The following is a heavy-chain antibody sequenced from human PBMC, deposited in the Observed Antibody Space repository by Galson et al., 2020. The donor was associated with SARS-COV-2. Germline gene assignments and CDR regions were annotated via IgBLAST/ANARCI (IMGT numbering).Heavy chain of an antibody. CDR2: INPNSGGT. CDR3: ARESSSRDGDYYYYMDV. CDR1: GYTFTGYY. V-gene: IGHV1-2*04. J-gene: IGHJ6*03. D-gene: IGHD2-2*01. Sequence: ASVKVSCKASGYTFTGYYMHWVRQAPGQGLEWMGWINPNSGGTHYAQKFQGWVTMTRDTSISTAYMELSRLRSDDTAVYYCARESSSRDGDYYYYMDVWGKGTTVTVSS.